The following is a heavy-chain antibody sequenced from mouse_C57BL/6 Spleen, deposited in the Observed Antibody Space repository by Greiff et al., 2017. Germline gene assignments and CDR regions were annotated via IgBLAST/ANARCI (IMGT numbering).Heavy chain of an antibody. D-gene: IGHD1-1*01. CDR2: IYPGDGDT. Sequence: QVQLQQSGAELVKPGASVKISCKASGYAFSSYWMNWVKQRPGKGLEWIGQIYPGDGDTNYNGKFKGKATLTADKSSSTAYMQLSSLTSEDSAVYFCARDGYGSSYRYFDYWGQGTTLTVSS. V-gene: IGHV1-80*01. J-gene: IGHJ2*01. CDR3: ARDGYGSSYRYFDY. CDR1: GYAFSSYW.